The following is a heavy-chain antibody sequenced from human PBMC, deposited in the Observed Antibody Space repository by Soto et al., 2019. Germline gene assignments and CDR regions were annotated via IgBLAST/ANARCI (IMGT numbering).Heavy chain of an antibody. D-gene: IGHD3-22*01. Sequence: ASVKVSCKASGGTFSSYAISWVLQAPGQGLEWMGGIIPIFGTANYAQKFQGRVTITADESTSTAYMELSSLRSEDTAVYYCASASYYYDSSGYYYLDYWGQGTLVTVS. J-gene: IGHJ4*02. V-gene: IGHV1-69*13. CDR3: ASASYYYDSSGYYYLDY. CDR2: IIPIFGTA. CDR1: GGTFSSYA.